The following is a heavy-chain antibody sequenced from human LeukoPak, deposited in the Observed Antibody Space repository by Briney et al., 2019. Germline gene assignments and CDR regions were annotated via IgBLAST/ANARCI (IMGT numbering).Heavy chain of an antibody. CDR3: ARDCGRQQLVTWVDYYYYGMDV. CDR2: IYYSGST. V-gene: IGHV4-31*03. D-gene: IGHD6-13*01. J-gene: IGHJ6*02. CDR1: GGSISSVGYY. Sequence: SETLSLTCTVSGGSISSVGYYWSWIRQHPGKGLGWIGYIYYSGSTYYNPSLKSRVTISVDTSKNQFSLKLSSVTAADTAVYYCARDCGRQQLVTWVDYYYYGMDVWGQGTTVTVSS.